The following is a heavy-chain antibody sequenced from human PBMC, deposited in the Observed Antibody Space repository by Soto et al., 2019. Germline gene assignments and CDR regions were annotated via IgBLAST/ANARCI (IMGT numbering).Heavy chain of an antibody. Sequence: RLSCAASGFTFSSYGMHWVRQAPGKGLEWVAVIWYDGSNKYYADSVKGRFTISRDNSKNTLYLQMNSLRAEDTAVYYCARAPATGDFWSGYYYYYYGMDVWGQGTTVTVSS. D-gene: IGHD3-3*01. CDR2: IWYDGSNK. V-gene: IGHV3-33*01. CDR3: ARAPATGDFWSGYYYYYYGMDV. J-gene: IGHJ6*02. CDR1: GFTFSSYG.